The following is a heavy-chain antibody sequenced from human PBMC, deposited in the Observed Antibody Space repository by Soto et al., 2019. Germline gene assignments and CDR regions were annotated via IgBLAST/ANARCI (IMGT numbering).Heavy chain of an antibody. J-gene: IGHJ4*02. V-gene: IGHV4-61*03. Sequence: SETLSLTCTVSGGSVSSGRYYWSWIRQPPGKGLEWIGYIYCGESTNYNPSLRSRVTISVDTSKNHFSLNLNSMTAAYTAVYYCARVSGSYYSSLDYWGQGTLVTVSS. D-gene: IGHD3-10*01. CDR2: IYCGEST. CDR1: GGSVSSGRYY. CDR3: ARVSGSYYSSLDY.